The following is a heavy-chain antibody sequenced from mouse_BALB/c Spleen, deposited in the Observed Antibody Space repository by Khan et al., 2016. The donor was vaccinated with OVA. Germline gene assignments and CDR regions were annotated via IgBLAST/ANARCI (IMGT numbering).Heavy chain of an antibody. CDR1: GYSITSGYG. CDR2: ISYSGST. D-gene: IGHD1-2*01. Sequence: EVQLQKSGPGLVKPSQSLSLTCTVTGYSITSGYGWNWIRQFPGNKLEWMGYISYSGSTNYNPSLKSRISITRDTSKNQFFLQLNSVTTEDTATXYCARTARIKYWGQGTTLTVSS. V-gene: IGHV3-2*02. J-gene: IGHJ2*01. CDR3: ARTARIKY.